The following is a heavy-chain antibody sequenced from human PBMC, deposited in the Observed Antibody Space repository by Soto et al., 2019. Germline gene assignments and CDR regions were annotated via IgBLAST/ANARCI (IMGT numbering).Heavy chain of an antibody. CDR3: ARASGVGLAFGGGFDF. Sequence: PSETLSLTCNVSGVSINSYYWSWIRQPPGRGLECIGYISYAVSANYNPSLKSRVTMSIDTSRNQFSLKLTSVTPADTAVYYCARASGVGLAFGGGFDFWGQGFLVTVSS. V-gene: IGHV4-59*01. CDR2: ISYAVSA. J-gene: IGHJ4*02. CDR1: GVSINSYY. D-gene: IGHD3-16*01.